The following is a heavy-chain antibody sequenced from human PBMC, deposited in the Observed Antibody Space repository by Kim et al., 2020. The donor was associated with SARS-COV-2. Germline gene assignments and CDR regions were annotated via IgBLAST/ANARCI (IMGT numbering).Heavy chain of an antibody. CDR1: GFTFSSYE. V-gene: IGHV3-48*03. CDR2: ISSSGSTI. J-gene: IGHJ6*02. D-gene: IGHD3-3*01. Sequence: GGSLRLSCAASGFTFSSYEMNWVRQAPGKGLEWVSYISSSGSTIYYADSVKGRFTISRDNAKNSLYLQMNSLRAEDTAVYYCAREAYYDFWSGYYTNYYYGMDVWGQGTTVTVSS. CDR3: AREAYYDFWSGYYTNYYYGMDV.